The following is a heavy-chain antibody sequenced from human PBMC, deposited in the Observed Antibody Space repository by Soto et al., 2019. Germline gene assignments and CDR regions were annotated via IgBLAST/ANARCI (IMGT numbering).Heavy chain of an antibody. V-gene: IGHV3-30*14. D-gene: IGHD2-15*01. Sequence: QVRLVESGGGVVQPVTSLRLSCAASGFTFSDYVIHWVRHAAGKGLEWVASMTYDGATEYYADSVKGSFTMSRDNYKMARFRQMTSLSKDDTAVDYCAGVLLSLAVKEALDVWGQGTTVTVSS. CDR1: GFTFSDYV. J-gene: IGHJ3*01. CDR3: AGVLLSLAVKEALDV. CDR2: MTYDGATE.